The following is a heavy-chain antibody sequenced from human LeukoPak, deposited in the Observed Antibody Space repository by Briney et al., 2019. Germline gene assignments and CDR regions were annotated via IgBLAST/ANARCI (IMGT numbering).Heavy chain of an antibody. Sequence: GGSLRLSCAASGFTFDDYGMSWVRQAPGKGLEWVSGINWDGSSTGYGDSVKGRFTISRDNAKNSLYLQMNSLRAEDTAVYYCAELGITMIGGVWGKGTTVTISS. CDR1: GFTFDDYG. J-gene: IGHJ6*04. CDR3: AELGITMIGGV. V-gene: IGHV3-20*04. CDR2: INWDGSST. D-gene: IGHD3-10*02.